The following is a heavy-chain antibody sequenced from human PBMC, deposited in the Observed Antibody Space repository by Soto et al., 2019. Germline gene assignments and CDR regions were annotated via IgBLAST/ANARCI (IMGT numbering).Heavy chain of an antibody. CDR1: GFTFSNAW. Sequence: GSLRLPCAASGFTFSNAWMSWVRQAPGKGLEWVGLIKSKTDGGTTDYAAPVKGRFTISRDDSKNTLYLQMNSLKTEDTAVYYCTTRDGYKGAIDYWGQGTPVTVYS. V-gene: IGHV3-15*01. CDR3: TTRDGYKGAIDY. J-gene: IGHJ4*02. D-gene: IGHD5-12*01. CDR2: IKSKTDGGTT.